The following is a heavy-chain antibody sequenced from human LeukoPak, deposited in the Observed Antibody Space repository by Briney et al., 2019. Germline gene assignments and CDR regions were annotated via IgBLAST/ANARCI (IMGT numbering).Heavy chain of an antibody. CDR2: IYSGGST. V-gene: IGHV3-66*01. J-gene: IGHJ4*02. CDR3: ASDSAVYDSSGYFSFDY. D-gene: IGHD3-22*01. Sequence: PGGSLRLSCAASGFXFSSYAISWVRQAPGKGLEWVSVIYSGGSTYYADSVKGRFTISRDNSKNTLYLQMNSLRVEDTAVYYCASDSAVYDSSGYFSFDYWGQGTLVTVSS. CDR1: GFXFSSYA.